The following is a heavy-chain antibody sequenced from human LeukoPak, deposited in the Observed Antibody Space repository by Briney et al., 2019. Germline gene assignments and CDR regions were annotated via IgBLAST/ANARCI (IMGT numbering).Heavy chain of an antibody. J-gene: IGHJ5*02. CDR2: IYYSGST. Sequence: HSGSLFPPWHGPGGSLSRYYLSWVRQPPANGQGRRGYIYYSGSTNYNPSLKSRVTISVDTTKNQFSLKLSSVTAADTAVYYCARQTIVGVPAAIGWFDPWGQGTLVTVSS. CDR1: GGSLSRYY. D-gene: IGHD2-2*01. CDR3: ARQTIVGVPAAIGWFDP. V-gene: IGHV4-59*08.